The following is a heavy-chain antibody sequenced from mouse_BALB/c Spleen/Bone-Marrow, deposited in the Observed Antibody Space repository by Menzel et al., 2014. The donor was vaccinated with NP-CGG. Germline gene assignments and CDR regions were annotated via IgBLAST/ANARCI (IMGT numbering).Heavy chain of an antibody. CDR1: GYTFTSYV. CDR3: TRGATPDY. D-gene: IGHD3-1*01. CDR2: FNPYNDGT. Sequence: VQLQQSGPELVQPGASVQMSCKASGYTFTSYVMHWVKQTPGQGLAWIGSFNPYNDGTKYNEKFKGRVTLTSDKSSSTAYMELSSLTSEYSAVNYCTRGATPDYWGQGTTLTVSS. V-gene: IGHV1-14*01. J-gene: IGHJ2*01.